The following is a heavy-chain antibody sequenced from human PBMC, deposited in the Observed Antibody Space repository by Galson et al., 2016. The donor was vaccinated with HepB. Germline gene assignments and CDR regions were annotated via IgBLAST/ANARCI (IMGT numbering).Heavy chain of an antibody. J-gene: IGHJ4*02. CDR3: AKGAGWEGSGFPFDS. Sequence: SLRLSCAASGFTFDDYAMHWVRQAPGKGLEWVSGISWNSGSINYADSVKGRFTVSRDNAKTSLYLQMDSLRAEDTALYYCAKGAGWEGSGFPFDSWGQGTLVTVSS. D-gene: IGHD3-22*01. CDR1: GFTFDDYA. CDR2: ISWNSGSI. V-gene: IGHV3-9*01.